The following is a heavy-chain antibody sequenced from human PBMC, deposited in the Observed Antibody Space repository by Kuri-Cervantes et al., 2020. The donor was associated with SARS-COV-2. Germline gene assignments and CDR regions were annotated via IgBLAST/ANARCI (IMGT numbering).Heavy chain of an antibody. CDR1: GFTFGDYA. D-gene: IGHD3-3*01. V-gene: IGHV3-49*04. CDR3: TRDSIFGVVVDY. CDR2: IRSKAYGATT. J-gene: IGHJ4*02. Sequence: GESLKISCTASGFTFGDYAMSWVRQAPGKGLEWVGFIRSKAYGATTEYAASVKGRFTISRDDSKSIAYLQMNSLKTEDTAVYYCTRDSIFGVVVDYWGQGTLVTVSS.